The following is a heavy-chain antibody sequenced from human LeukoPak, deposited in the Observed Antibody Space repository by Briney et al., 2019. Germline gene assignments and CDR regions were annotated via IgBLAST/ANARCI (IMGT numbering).Heavy chain of an antibody. CDR2: INHSGST. J-gene: IGHJ4*02. Sequence: TSETLSLTCAVYGGSFSGYYWSWLRQPPGKGLEWIGEINHSGSTNYNPSLKSRVTISVDTSKNQFSLKLSSVTAADTAVYYCARRTDSSGYYFDYWGQGTLVTVSS. CDR1: GGSFSGYY. CDR3: ARRTDSSGYYFDY. D-gene: IGHD3-22*01. V-gene: IGHV4-34*01.